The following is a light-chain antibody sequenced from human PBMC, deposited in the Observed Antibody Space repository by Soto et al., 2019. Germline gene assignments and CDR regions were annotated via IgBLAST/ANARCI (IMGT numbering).Light chain of an antibody. CDR1: SSDVGDYNY. CDR2: EVS. Sequence: QSAPTQPPSASGSPGQSVTISCTGTSSDVGDYNYVSWYQQHPGKAPKLIIYEVSNRPSGVSNRFSGSKSGNTASLTISGRQAEDEADYYCSSYTSSSTVVFGGGTKLTVL. J-gene: IGLJ2*01. CDR3: SSYTSSSTVV. V-gene: IGLV2-14*01.